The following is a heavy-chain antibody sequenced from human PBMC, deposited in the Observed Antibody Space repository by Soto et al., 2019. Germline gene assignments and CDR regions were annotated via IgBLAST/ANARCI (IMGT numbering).Heavy chain of an antibody. D-gene: IGHD3-3*01. CDR3: ARDRGIFGVGDYYYYMDV. Sequence: EVQLVESGGGLVKPGGSLRLSCAASGFNFSTYSMNWVRQAPGKGLEWVSSMTSSSTYIYYSDSVKGRFTISRDNAKNSLYLQMNSLRAEDTAVYYCARDRGIFGVGDYYYYMDVWGKGTTVTVSS. CDR2: MTSSSTYI. CDR1: GFNFSTYS. V-gene: IGHV3-21*01. J-gene: IGHJ6*03.